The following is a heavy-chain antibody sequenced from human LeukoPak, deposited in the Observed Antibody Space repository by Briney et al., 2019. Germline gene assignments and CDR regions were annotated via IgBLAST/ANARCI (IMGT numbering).Heavy chain of an antibody. V-gene: IGHV1-24*01. CDR3: ATGLPAAILPFDY. D-gene: IGHD2-2*02. CDR2: FDPEDGET. Sequence: ASVKVSCKASGYTFTSYDINWVRQATGQGLEWMGGFDPEDGETIYAQKFQGRVTMTEDTSTDTAYMELSSLRSEDTAVYYCATGLPAAILPFDYWGQGTLVTVSS. CDR1: GYTFTSYD. J-gene: IGHJ4*02.